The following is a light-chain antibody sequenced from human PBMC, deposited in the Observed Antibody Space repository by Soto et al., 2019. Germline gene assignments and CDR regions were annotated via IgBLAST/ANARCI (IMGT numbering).Light chain of an antibody. CDR2: GAS. J-gene: IGKJ1*01. CDR1: QSVSSD. Sequence: EIVLTQSPATLSFSPGERATLSCRASQSVSSDLAWYQQKPGQAPRLLIFGASTRATNIPARFSGSGSGTEFTLTISSLQSADFAVYYCQQYNNWPPWTFGQGTKVDNK. V-gene: IGKV3-15*01. CDR3: QQYNNWPPWT.